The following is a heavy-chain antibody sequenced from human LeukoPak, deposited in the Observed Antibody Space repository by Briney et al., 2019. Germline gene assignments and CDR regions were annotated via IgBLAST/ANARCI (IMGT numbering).Heavy chain of an antibody. CDR1: GGSISSYY. J-gene: IGHJ3*02. D-gene: IGHD4-11*01. V-gene: IGHV4-59*01. CDR2: IYYSGST. Sequence: PSETLSPTCTVSGGSISSYYWSWIRQPPGKGLEWIGYIYYSGSTNYNPSLKSRVTISVDTSKNQFSLKLSSVTAADTAVYYCARFDYSNYLRAFDIWSQGTMVTVSS. CDR3: ARFDYSNYLRAFDI.